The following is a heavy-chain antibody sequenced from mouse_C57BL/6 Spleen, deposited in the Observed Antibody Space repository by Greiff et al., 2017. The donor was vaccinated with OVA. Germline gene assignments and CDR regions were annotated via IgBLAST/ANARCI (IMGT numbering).Heavy chain of an antibody. D-gene: IGHD1-1*01. V-gene: IGHV1-69*01. CDR1: GYTFTSYW. CDR2: IDPSDSYT. Sequence: QVHVKQPGAELVMPGASVKLSCKASGYTFTSYWMHWVKQRPGQGLEWIGEIDPSDSYTNYNQKFKGKSTLTVDKSSSTAYMQLSSLTSEDSAVYYCARGGITTVVDYYAMDYWGQGTSVTVSS. CDR3: ARGGITTVVDYYAMDY. J-gene: IGHJ4*01.